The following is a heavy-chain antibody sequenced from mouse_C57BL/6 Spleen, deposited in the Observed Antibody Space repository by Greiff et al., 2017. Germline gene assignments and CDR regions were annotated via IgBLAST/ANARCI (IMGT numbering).Heavy chain of an antibody. CDR2: INPNNGGT. Sequence: VHVKQSGPELVKPGASVKMSCKASGYTFTDYNMHWVKQSHGKSLEWIGYINPNNGGTSYNQKFKGKATLTVNKSSSTAYMELRSLTSEDSAVYYCAAGSSPYYYAMDYWGQGTSVTVSS. V-gene: IGHV1-22*01. CDR3: AAGSSPYYYAMDY. CDR1: GYTFTDYN. J-gene: IGHJ4*01. D-gene: IGHD1-1*01.